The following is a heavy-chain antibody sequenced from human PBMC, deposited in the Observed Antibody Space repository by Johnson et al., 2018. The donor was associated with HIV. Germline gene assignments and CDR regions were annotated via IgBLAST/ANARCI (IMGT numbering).Heavy chain of an antibody. V-gene: IGHV3-30*18. CDR3: AKAPGGGSRSLDAFDI. Sequence: VQLVESGGGLVQPGGSLKLSCAASGFSFSSYGMHWVRQAPGKGLEWVAVISYDGSNKYYADSVKGRFTISRDKSKNTLYLQMNSLRAEDTAVYYCAKAPGGGSRSLDAFDIWGQGTMVTVSS. CDR1: GFSFSSYG. D-gene: IGHD1-26*01. J-gene: IGHJ3*02. CDR2: ISYDGSNK.